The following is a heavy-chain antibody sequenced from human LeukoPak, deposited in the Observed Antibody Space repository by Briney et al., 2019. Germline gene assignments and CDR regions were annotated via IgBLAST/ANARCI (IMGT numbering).Heavy chain of an antibody. J-gene: IGHJ4*02. CDR2: MNPNSGNA. Sequence: ASVKVSCKASGYNFNNHDINWVRQATGQGLEWLGRMNPNSGNAGYARKLQGRVTMTWDTSTNTAYLEVTALRSDDTAVYYCAKSSGDSFFDYWGQGTLVTVSS. V-gene: IGHV1-8*01. D-gene: IGHD3-22*01. CDR1: GYNFNNHD. CDR3: AKSSGDSFFDY.